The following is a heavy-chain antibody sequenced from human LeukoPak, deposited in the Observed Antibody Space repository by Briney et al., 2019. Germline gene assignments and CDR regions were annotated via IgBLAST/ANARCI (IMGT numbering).Heavy chain of an antibody. J-gene: IGHJ4*02. D-gene: IGHD1-26*01. CDR2: ISYNGRRK. CDR3: ARDLDSGSYFDY. Sequence: PGGSLRLSCVASGFTFNTYAIHWVRQAPGKGLECVALISYNGRRKDYAESVKGRFTIDRDNSKSTVFLQMNSLRPDDTAVYSCARDLDSGSYFDYWGQGTLVTVSS. CDR1: GFTFNTYA. V-gene: IGHV3-30*03.